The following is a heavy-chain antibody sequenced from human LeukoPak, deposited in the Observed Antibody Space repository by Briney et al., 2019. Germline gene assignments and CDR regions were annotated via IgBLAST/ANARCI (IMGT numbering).Heavy chain of an antibody. CDR1: GYTFTSYG. CDR2: MNPNSGNT. Sequence: ASVKVSCKASGYTFTSYGISWVRQAPGQGLEWMGWMNPNSGNTGYAQKFQGRVTMTRNTSISTAYMELSSLRSEDTAVYYCARGGKIVATRGDYWGQGTLVTVSS. J-gene: IGHJ4*02. V-gene: IGHV1-8*02. CDR3: ARGGKIVATRGDY. D-gene: IGHD5-12*01.